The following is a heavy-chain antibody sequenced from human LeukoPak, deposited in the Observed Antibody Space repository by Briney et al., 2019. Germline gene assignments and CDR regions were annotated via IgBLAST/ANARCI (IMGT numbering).Heavy chain of an antibody. CDR1: GYSISSGYY. V-gene: IGHV4-38-2*02. CDR2: IYHSGST. Sequence: SETLSLTCTVSGYSISSGYYWGWIRQPPGKGLEWIGSIYHSGSTNYNPSLKSRVTISVDTSKNHFSLKLSSVTAADTAVYYCARQGYYGSGSYLGFFDYWGQGALVTVSS. CDR3: ARQGYYGSGSYLGFFDY. J-gene: IGHJ4*02. D-gene: IGHD3-10*01.